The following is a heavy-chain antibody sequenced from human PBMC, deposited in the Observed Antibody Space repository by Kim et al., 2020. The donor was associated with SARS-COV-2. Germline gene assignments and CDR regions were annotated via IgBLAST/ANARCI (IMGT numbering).Heavy chain of an antibody. Sequence: SETLSLTCTVSGGSISSSSYYWGWIRQPPGKGLEWIGSIYYSGSTYYNPSLKSRVTISVDTSKNQFSLKLSSVTAADTAVYYCASAPYSSGYYFDYWGQGTLVTVSS. D-gene: IGHD6-19*01. V-gene: IGHV4-39*07. CDR3: ASAPYSSGYYFDY. J-gene: IGHJ4*02. CDR2: IYYSGST. CDR1: GGSISSSSYY.